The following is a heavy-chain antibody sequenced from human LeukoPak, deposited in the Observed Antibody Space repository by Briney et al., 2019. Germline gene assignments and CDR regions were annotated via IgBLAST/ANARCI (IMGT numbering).Heavy chain of an antibody. CDR3: ARLGATFSGDY. CDR1: GGSISSSSYY. V-gene: IGHV4-39*01. J-gene: IGHJ4*02. D-gene: IGHD3-3*02. Sequence: SETLSLTCTVSGGSISSSSYYWGWIRQPPGKGLEWIGSICYSGSTYYNPSLKSRVTISVDTSKNQFSLKLSSVTAADTAVYYCARLGATFSGDYWGQGTLVTVSS. CDR2: ICYSGST.